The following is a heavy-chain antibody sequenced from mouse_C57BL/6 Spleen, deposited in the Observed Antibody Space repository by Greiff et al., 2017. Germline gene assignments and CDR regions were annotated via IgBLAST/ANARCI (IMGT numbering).Heavy chain of an antibody. CDR3: ARDPPYYYGSSYFDV. V-gene: IGHV5-4*01. J-gene: IGHJ1*03. CDR1: GFTFSSYA. Sequence: EVHLVESGGGLVKPGGSLKLSCAASGFTFSSYAMSWVRQTPEKRLEWVATISDGGSYTYYPDNVKGRFTISRDNAKNNLYLQMSHLKSEDTAMYYCARDPPYYYGSSYFDVWGTGTTVTVSS. D-gene: IGHD1-1*01. CDR2: ISDGGSYT.